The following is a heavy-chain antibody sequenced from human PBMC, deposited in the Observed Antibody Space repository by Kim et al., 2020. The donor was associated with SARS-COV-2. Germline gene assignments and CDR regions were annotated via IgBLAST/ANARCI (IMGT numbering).Heavy chain of an antibody. D-gene: IGHD6-19*01. J-gene: IGHJ5*02. Sequence: SLKSRVTISVDTSKNQFSLKLSSVTAADTAVYYCARVSWGSGWHVRKFNPWGQGTLVTVSS. V-gene: IGHV4-30-2*05. CDR3: ARVSWGSGWHVRKFNP.